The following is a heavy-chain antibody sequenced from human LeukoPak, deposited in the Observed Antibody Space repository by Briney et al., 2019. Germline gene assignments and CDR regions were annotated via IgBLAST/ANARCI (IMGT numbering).Heavy chain of an antibody. CDR1: AFTFSDNY. J-gene: IGHJ6*03. V-gene: IGHV3-11*04. Sequence: GGSLRLSCAVSAFTFSDNYMTWIRQAPGKGLESVSYISPSGTDISYADSVKGRFTISRDNAKNSLYLQMNSLRAEDTAVYYCARDDNGGLSIAAAGTVFYYYYYMDVWGKGTTVTISS. CDR2: ISPSGTDI. CDR3: ARDDNGGLSIAAAGTVFYYYYYMDV. D-gene: IGHD6-13*01.